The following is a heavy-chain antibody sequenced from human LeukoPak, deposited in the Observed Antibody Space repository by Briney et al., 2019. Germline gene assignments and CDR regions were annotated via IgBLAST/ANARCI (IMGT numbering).Heavy chain of an antibody. Sequence: ASVKVSCKASGGTFSSYAISWVRQAPGQGLEWMGWISAYNGNTNYAQKLQGRVTMTTDTSTSTAYMELRSLRSDDTAVYYCARDPAIFGVPQGAFDIWGQGTMVTVSS. CDR3: ARDPAIFGVPQGAFDI. CDR1: GGTFSSYA. J-gene: IGHJ3*02. D-gene: IGHD3-3*01. V-gene: IGHV1-18*01. CDR2: ISAYNGNT.